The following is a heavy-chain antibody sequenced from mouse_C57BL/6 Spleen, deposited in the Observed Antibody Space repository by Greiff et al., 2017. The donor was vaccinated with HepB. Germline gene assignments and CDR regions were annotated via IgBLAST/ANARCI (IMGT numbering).Heavy chain of an antibody. D-gene: IGHD2-4*01. J-gene: IGHJ3*01. CDR1: GYTFTSYG. Sequence: VQLVESGAELARPGASVKLSCKASGYTFTSYGISWVKQRTGQGLEWIGEIYPRSGNTYYNEKFKGKATLTADKSSSTAYMELRSLTSEDSAVYFCAREDDYAAWFAYWGQGTLVTVSA. CDR3: AREDDYAAWFAY. CDR2: IYPRSGNT. V-gene: IGHV1-81*01.